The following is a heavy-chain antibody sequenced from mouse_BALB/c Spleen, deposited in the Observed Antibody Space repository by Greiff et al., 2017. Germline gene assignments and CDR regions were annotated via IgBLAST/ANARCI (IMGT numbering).Heavy chain of an antibody. D-gene: IGHD1-1*01. CDR1: GYAFSSYW. V-gene: IGHV1-80*01. J-gene: IGHJ4*01. CDR3: ARKGVITTVVATERNYAMDY. CDR2: IYPGDGDT. Sequence: VQLQQSGAELVRPGSSVKISCKASGYAFSSYWMNWVKQRPGQGLEWIGQIYPGDGDTNYNGKFKGKATLTADKSSSTAYMQLSSLTSEDSAVYFCARKGVITTVVATERNYAMDYWGQGTSVTVSS.